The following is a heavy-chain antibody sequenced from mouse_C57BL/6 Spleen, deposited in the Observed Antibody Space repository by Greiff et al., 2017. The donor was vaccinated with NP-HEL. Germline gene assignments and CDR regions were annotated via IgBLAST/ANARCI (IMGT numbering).Heavy chain of an antibody. D-gene: IGHD1-1*01. Sequence: VKLMESGPGLVQPSQSLSITCTVSGFSLTSYGVHWVRQSPGKGLEWLGVIWRGGSTDYNAAFMSRLSITKDNSKSQVFFKMNSLQADDTAIYYCAKNRGSSYVDYYAMDYWGQGTSVTVSS. J-gene: IGHJ4*01. CDR1: GFSLTSYG. CDR2: IWRGGST. V-gene: IGHV2-5*01. CDR3: AKNRGSSYVDYYAMDY.